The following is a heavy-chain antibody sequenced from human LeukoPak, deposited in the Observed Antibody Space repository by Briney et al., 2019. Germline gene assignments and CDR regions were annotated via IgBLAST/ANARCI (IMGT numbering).Heavy chain of an antibody. J-gene: IGHJ3*02. V-gene: IGHV1-24*01. Sequence: GASVKVSCKVSGYTLTELSMHWVRQAPGKGLEWMGGFDPEDGETIYAQKFQGRVTMTEDTSTDTAYMELSSLRSEDTAVYYCATPRYYDSSGYTAFDIWGQGTMVTVSS. D-gene: IGHD3-22*01. CDR2: FDPEDGET. CDR3: ATPRYYDSSGYTAFDI. CDR1: GYTLTELS.